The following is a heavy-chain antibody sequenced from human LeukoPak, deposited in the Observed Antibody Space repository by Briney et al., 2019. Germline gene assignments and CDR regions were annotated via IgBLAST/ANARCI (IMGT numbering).Heavy chain of an antibody. J-gene: IGHJ4*02. CDR2: ISAGGGTT. Sequence: GGSLRLSCAASGFTFSSYAMSWVRQAPGKGLEWVSGISAGGGTTCYADSVKGRLTISRDNFKKTLYLQMNSLTAEDTAVYYCAKVISGTYDILTGRRIHPFDYWGQGALVTVSS. CDR3: AKVISGTYDILTGRRIHPFDY. V-gene: IGHV3-23*01. CDR1: GFTFSSYA. D-gene: IGHD3-9*01.